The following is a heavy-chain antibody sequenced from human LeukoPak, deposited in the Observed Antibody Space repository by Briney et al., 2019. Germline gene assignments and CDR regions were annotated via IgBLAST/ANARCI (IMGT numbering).Heavy chain of an antibody. D-gene: IGHD6-13*01. J-gene: IGHJ6*03. Sequence: GGSLRLSCAASGFTFSSYAMHWVRQAPGKGLEWVAVISYDGSNKYYADSVKGRFTISRDNSKNTLYLQMNSLRAEDTAVYYCAKMGPGQQLVVYYMDVWGKGTTVTISS. CDR1: GFTFSSYA. CDR3: AKMGPGQQLVVYYMDV. V-gene: IGHV3-30*04. CDR2: ISYDGSNK.